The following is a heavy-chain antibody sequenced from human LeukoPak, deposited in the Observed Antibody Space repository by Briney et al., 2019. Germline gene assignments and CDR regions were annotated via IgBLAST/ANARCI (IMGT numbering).Heavy chain of an antibody. V-gene: IGHV3-74*01. J-gene: IGHJ4*02. D-gene: IGHD1-26*01. CDR2: INDDGSTT. Sequence: GGSLRLSCAASGFTFSRSWMHWVRQAPGKGLVWVSRINDDGSTTSYADSVKGRFTISRDNAKNTLYLQMNSLRAEDTAVYYCARGPAANSGNYYVGDYWGQGTLVTVSS. CDR3: ARGPAANSGNYYVGDY. CDR1: GFTFSRSW.